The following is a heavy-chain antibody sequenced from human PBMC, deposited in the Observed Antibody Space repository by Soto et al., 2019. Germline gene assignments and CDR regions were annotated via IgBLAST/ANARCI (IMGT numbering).Heavy chain of an antibody. CDR1: GGSISSGGYS. D-gene: IGHD3-3*01. J-gene: IGHJ5*02. Sequence: ASETLSLTCAVSGGSISSGGYSWSWIRQPPGKGLEWIGYIYHSGSTYYNPSLKSRVTISVDRSKNQFSLKLSSVTAADTAVYYCASLQYYDFWSGYYTDPEGAWFDPSGQGTLVTVSS. CDR2: IYHSGST. CDR3: ASLQYYDFWSGYYTDPEGAWFDP. V-gene: IGHV4-30-2*01.